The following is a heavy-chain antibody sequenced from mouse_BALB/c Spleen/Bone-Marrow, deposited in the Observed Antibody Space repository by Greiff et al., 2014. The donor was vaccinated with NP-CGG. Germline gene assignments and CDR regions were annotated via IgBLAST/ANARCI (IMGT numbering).Heavy chain of an antibody. CDR3: ARGLGEIWGY. D-gene: IGHD4-1*01. CDR2: IHPSDSES. CDR1: GYSFTNCW. V-gene: IGHV1-61*01. J-gene: IGHJ2*01. Sequence: QVQLKQSGAELVRPGTSVQLSCKASGYSFTNCWTNWVKQRPGQGLEWIGMIHPSDSESRLNQKFKDKATLTVDKSSTTAYMQLSSPTSEDSAVYYCARGLGEIWGYWGQGTTLTVSS.